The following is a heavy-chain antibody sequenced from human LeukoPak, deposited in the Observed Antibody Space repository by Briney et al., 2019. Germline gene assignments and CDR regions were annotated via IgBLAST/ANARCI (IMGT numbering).Heavy chain of an antibody. J-gene: IGHJ5*01. CDR2: MRYDVSNK. D-gene: IGHD5-24*01. CDR3: AKDLGTPGYNFDC. Sequence: GGSLRLSCAASGFTFSDYDMHWVRQAPGKGLEWVAFMRYDVSNKFYADSVKGRFTISRDNSKNTLYLQMSSLRAEDTAVFYCAKDLGTPGYNFDCLGQGTLVTVSS. CDR1: GFTFSDYD. V-gene: IGHV3-30*02.